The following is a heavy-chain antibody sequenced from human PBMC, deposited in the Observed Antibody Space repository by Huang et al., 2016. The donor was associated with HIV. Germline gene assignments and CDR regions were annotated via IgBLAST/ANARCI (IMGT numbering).Heavy chain of an antibody. J-gene: IGHJ3*02. D-gene: IGHD1-7*01. CDR3: ARRYNWNYVAHGFDI. Sequence: EVQLVESGGGLVKPGGSLRLSCAASGFTFSDYSMSWVRQDPGKGMKWVEHISGSRSYIYYVDSVKGRFAISRDNAKNLLFLQMNSLRAEDTAVYYCARRYNWNYVAHGFDIWGQGTMVTVSS. V-gene: IGHV3-21*05. CDR2: ISGSRSYI. CDR1: GFTFSDYS.